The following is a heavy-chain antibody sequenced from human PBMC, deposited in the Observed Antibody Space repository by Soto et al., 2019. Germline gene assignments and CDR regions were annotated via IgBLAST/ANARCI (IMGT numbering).Heavy chain of an antibody. Sequence: ASVKASCKASGYTISNYDMNCVRQATGQGPEWIGWVNPNNGDTGYAQKFQGRVTLTTDISTTTAYMELTSLRSEDTAIYYCAKVSRKGSAIDFDYWGQGTLVTVSS. D-gene: IGHD3-10*01. J-gene: IGHJ4*02. CDR3: AKVSRKGSAIDFDY. CDR1: GYTISNYD. CDR2: VNPNNGDT. V-gene: IGHV1-8*01.